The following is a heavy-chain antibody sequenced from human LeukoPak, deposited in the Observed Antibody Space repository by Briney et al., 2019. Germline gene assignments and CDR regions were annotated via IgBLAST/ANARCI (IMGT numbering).Heavy chain of an antibody. V-gene: IGHV1-18*01. CDR2: ISAYNGNT. Sequence: ASVKVPCRASGYTFTSYGISWVRQAPGQGLEWMGWISAYNGNTNYAQKLQGRVTMTTDTSTSTAYMELRSLRSDDTAVYYCAREYNSLYYFDYWGQGTLVTVSS. D-gene: IGHD1-20*01. CDR3: AREYNSLYYFDY. J-gene: IGHJ4*02. CDR1: GYTFTSYG.